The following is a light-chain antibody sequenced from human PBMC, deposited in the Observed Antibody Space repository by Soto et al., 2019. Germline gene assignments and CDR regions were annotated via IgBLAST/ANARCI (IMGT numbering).Light chain of an antibody. Sequence: EIVLTQSPGTLSLSPGERATLSCSASQTVDSNYLAWYQQKPGQAPRLLIYGASNRATGIPDRFSGSGSGTDFTLTISRLEPEDFAVYYCQQYGGSPRTFGQGSKVDIK. CDR2: GAS. V-gene: IGKV3-20*01. J-gene: IGKJ1*01. CDR1: QTVDSNY. CDR3: QQYGGSPRT.